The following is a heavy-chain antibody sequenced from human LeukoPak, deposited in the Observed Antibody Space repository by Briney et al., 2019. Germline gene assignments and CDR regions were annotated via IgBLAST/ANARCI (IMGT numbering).Heavy chain of an antibody. CDR2: ISSSSSYI. V-gene: IGHV3-21*04. D-gene: IGHD6-13*01. CDR1: GFTFSSYS. Sequence: PGGSLRLSCAASGFTFSSYSMNWVRQAPGKGLEWVSSISSSSSYIYYADSVKGRFTISRDNSKNTLYLQMNSLRAEDTAVYYCAKDLESSWGIFDYWGQGTLVTVSS. J-gene: IGHJ4*02. CDR3: AKDLESSWGIFDY.